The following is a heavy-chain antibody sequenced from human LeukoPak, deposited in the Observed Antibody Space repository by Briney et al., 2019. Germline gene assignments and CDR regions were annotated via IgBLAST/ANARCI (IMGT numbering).Heavy chain of an antibody. V-gene: IGHV3-23*01. CDR3: ARATVTGYNFDY. J-gene: IGHJ4*02. CDR1: GFTFSDSH. D-gene: IGHD3-9*01. Sequence: GGSLRLSCAASGFTFSDSHMSWIRQAPGKGLEWVSAISGSGGSTYYADSVKGRFTISRDNSKNTLYLQMNSLRAEDTAVYYCARATVTGYNFDYWGQGTLVTVSS. CDR2: ISGSGGST.